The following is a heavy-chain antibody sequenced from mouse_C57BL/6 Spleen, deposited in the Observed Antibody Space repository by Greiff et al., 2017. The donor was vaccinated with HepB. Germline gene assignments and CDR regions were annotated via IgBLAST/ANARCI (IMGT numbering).Heavy chain of an antibody. J-gene: IGHJ2*01. Sequence: QVQLQQPGAELVKPGASVKLSCKASGYTFTSYWMQWVKQRPGQGLEWIGEIDPSDSYTNYNQKFKGKATLTVDTSSSTAYMQLSSLTSEDSAVYYCARWPIYDGYYLDYWGQGTTLTVSS. CDR2: IDPSDSYT. CDR3: ARWPIYDGYYLDY. CDR1: GYTFTSYW. V-gene: IGHV1-50*01. D-gene: IGHD2-3*01.